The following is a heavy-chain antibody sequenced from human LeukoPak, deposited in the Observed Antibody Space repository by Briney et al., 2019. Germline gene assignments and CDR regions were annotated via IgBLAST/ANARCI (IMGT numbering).Heavy chain of an antibody. J-gene: IGHJ4*02. V-gene: IGHV3-11*01. CDR3: ARSHYPGIAVAGLFDY. CDR1: GFTFSDYY. Sequence: GGSLRLSCAASGFTFSDYYMSWIRQAPGKGLEWVSYISSSSGSTIYYADSVKGRFTISRDNAKNSLYLQMNSLRAEDTAVYYCARSHYPGIAVAGLFDYWGQGTLVTVSS. CDR2: ISSSSGSTI. D-gene: IGHD6-19*01.